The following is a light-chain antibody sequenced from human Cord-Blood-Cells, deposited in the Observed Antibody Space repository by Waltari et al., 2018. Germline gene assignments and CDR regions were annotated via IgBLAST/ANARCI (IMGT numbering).Light chain of an antibody. CDR1: QSVSSY. Sequence: EIVLTQSPATLSLSPGERATLSCRASQSVSSYLARYQQKPGQAPRLLSYDASNRATGIPASFRVRGSGTYFTRTINRLGHEDFAVYDGQHRSNWPPLTFGQGTKVEIK. J-gene: IGKJ1*01. CDR2: DAS. CDR3: QHRSNWPPLT. V-gene: IGKV3-11*01.